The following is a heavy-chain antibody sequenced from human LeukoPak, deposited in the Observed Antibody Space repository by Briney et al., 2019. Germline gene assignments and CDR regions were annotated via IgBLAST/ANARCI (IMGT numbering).Heavy chain of an antibody. D-gene: IGHD3-10*01. CDR1: GGSVSSGSYY. J-gene: IGHJ5*02. Sequence: SSETLSLTCTVSGGSVSSGSYYWSWIRQPPGKGLEWIGYIYYSGSTNYSPSLKSRVTISVDTSKNQFSLKLSSVTAADTAVYYCARDRTGPLSYYYGIDPWGQGTLVTVSS. CDR2: IYYSGST. CDR3: ARDRTGPLSYYYGIDP. V-gene: IGHV4-61*01.